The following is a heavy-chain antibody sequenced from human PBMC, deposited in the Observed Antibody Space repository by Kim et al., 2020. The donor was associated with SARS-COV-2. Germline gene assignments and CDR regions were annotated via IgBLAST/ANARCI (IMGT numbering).Heavy chain of an antibody. CDR3: EEVTTYNKFLVRSRDAFDI. V-gene: IGHV3-48*03. D-gene: IGHD4-17*01. Sequence: GRFTISRDNAKNSLYLQMNSLRAEDAAVYYCEEVTTYNKFLVRSRDAFDIWGQGTMVTVSS. J-gene: IGHJ3*02.